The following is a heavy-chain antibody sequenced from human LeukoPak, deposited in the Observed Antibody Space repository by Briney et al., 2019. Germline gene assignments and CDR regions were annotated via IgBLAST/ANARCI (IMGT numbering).Heavy chain of an antibody. CDR1: GFTFSGYW. CDR2: IKQDGSEK. D-gene: IGHD3-3*01. V-gene: IGHV3-7*05. CDR3: ARAETYFDFWSNYDRYFFDY. J-gene: IGHJ4*02. Sequence: AGGSLRLSCAASGFTFSGYWMTWVRQAPGKGLEWVANIKQDGSEKYYVDSVKGRFTISRDNAKNSLYLQMNSLRAEDTAVYYCARAETYFDFWSNYDRYFFDYWGQGALVTVSS.